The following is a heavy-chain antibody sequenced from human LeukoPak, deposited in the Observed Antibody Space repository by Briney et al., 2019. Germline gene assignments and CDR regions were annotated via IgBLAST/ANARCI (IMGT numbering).Heavy chain of an antibody. Sequence: ASVKVSCKASGYTFTGYYMHWVRQAPGQGLEWMGWINPSGGSTSYAQKFQGRVTMTRDMSTSTVYMELSSLRSEDTAVYYCARMGIAVAGTGPKSSWFDPWGQGTLVTVSS. CDR3: ARMGIAVAGTGPKSSWFDP. J-gene: IGHJ5*02. D-gene: IGHD6-19*01. CDR2: INPSGGST. V-gene: IGHV1-46*01. CDR1: GYTFTGYY.